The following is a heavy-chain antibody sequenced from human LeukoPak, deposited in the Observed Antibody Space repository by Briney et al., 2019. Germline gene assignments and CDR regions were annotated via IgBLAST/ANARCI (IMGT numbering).Heavy chain of an antibody. D-gene: IGHD1-26*01. CDR3: ARSRAFNSGAFDP. CDR2: INHSGST. CDR1: GGSISGSNYY. J-gene: IGHJ5*02. Sequence: SETLSLTCTVSGGSISGSNYYWGWIRQPPGKGLEWIGEINHSGSTNYNPSLKSRVTISVDTSKSQFSLRLNSVTAADTAVYYCARSRAFNSGAFDPWGQGSLVTVSS. V-gene: IGHV4-39*07.